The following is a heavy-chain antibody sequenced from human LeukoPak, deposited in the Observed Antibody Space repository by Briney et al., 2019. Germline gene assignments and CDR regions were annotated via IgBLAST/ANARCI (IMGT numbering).Heavy chain of an antibody. V-gene: IGHV1-18*04. CDR1: GYTFTSFG. J-gene: IGHJ4*02. CDR2: IGAYNGDT. CDR3: TRDHCRGDNCPSFDY. D-gene: IGHD2-15*01. Sequence: ASVKVSCKPSGYTFTSFGISWVRQAPGQGVEGMGWIGAYNGDTNYAQKFQGRVTMTTDTSTSTAYMALRSLRSDDTAVYYCTRDHCRGDNCPSFDYWGQGTLVTVSS.